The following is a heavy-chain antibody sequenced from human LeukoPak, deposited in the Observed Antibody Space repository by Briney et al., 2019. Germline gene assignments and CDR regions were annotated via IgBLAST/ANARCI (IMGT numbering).Heavy chain of an antibody. CDR1: GFTFSSYA. D-gene: IGHD3-10*01. CDR3: ARDTVRGIVFYYFDY. J-gene: IGHJ4*02. V-gene: IGHV3-30*04. CDR2: ISYDGSNK. Sequence: QAGRSLRLSCAASGFTFSSYAMHWVRQAPGKGLEGVAVISYDGSNKYYADSVKGRFTISRDNSKNTLYLQMNSLRAEDTAVYYCARDTVRGIVFYYFDYWGQGTLVTVSS.